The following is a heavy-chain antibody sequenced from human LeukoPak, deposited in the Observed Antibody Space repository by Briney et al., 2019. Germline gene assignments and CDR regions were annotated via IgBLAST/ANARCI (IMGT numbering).Heavy chain of an antibody. D-gene: IGHD5-18*01. CDR3: ARDNGYSYGYFDY. Sequence: SVKVSFKASGGTFSSYAISWVRQAPGQGLEWMGGIIPIFGTANYAQKFQGRVTITADESTSTAYMELSSLRSEDTAVYYCARDNGYSYGYFDYWGQGTLVTVSS. CDR2: IIPIFGTA. J-gene: IGHJ4*02. CDR1: GGTFSSYA. V-gene: IGHV1-69*01.